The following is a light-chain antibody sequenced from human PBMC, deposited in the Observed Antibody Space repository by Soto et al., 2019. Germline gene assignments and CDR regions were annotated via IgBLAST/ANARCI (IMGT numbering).Light chain of an antibody. V-gene: IGLV1-44*01. CDR3: AAWDDSLNGHYV. J-gene: IGLJ1*01. Sequence: QSALTQPPSASGTPGQRVTISCSGSSSNIGSNTVNWYQQLPGTAPELLIYSNNQRPSGVPDRFSGSKSGTSASLAISGLQSEDEADYYCAAWDDSLNGHYVFGTGTKVTVL. CDR1: SSNIGSNT. CDR2: SNN.